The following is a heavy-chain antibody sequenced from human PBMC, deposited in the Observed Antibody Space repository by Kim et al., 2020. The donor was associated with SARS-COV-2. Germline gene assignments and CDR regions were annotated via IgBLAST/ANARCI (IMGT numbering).Heavy chain of an antibody. V-gene: IGHV3-33*01. CDR2: IWYDGSNK. J-gene: IGHJ6*02. CDR3: ARDMSYGGEGWYGLLSYYDYGMDV. Sequence: GGSLRLSCAASGFTFSSYGMHWVRQAPGKGLEWVAVIWYDGSNKYYADSVKGRFTISRDNSKNTLYLQMNSLRAEDTAVYYCARDMSYGGEGWYGLLSYYDYGMDVWGQGTTVTVSS. CDR1: GFTFSSYG. D-gene: IGHD6-19*01.